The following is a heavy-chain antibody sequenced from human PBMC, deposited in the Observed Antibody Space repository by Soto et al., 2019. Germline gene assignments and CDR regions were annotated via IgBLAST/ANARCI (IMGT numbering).Heavy chain of an antibody. CDR1: GGSISSYY. CDR3: ATGXYSXXSEGWFDP. J-gene: IGHJ5*02. Sequence: QVQLQESGXGLVKPSETLSLTCTVSGGSISSYYWXXIRQPXGKGLXWIGYIYYSGSTNYNPSLKSRVTISVDTSKNQFSLKLSSVTAADTAVYYCATGXYSXXSEGWFDPWGQGTLVTVSS. D-gene: IGHD6-6*01. CDR2: IYYSGST. V-gene: IGHV4-59*01.